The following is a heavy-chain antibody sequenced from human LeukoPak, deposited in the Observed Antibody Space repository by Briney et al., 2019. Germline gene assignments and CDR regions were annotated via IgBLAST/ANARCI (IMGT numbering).Heavy chain of an antibody. CDR1: GYTFTGYY. V-gene: IGHV1-8*02. CDR3: ARGQRYSYDDY. J-gene: IGHJ4*02. D-gene: IGHD5-18*01. CDR2: MNPNSGNT. Sequence: ASVKVSCKASGYTFTGYYMHWVRQAPGQGLEWMGWMNPNSGNTGYAQKFQGRVTMTRNTSISTAYMELSSLRSEDTAVYYCARGQRYSYDDYWGQGTLVTVSS.